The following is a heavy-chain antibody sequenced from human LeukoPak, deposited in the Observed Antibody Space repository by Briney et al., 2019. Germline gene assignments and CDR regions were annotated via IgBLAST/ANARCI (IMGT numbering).Heavy chain of an antibody. CDR3: ARGMGDYARN. Sequence: GGSLRLSCAASGFTFSSYSMNWVRQAPGKGLEWVSSISSSSSYINYADSVKGRFTISRDNAKNSLYLQMNSLRAEDTAVYYCARGMGDYARNWGQGTLVTVSS. V-gene: IGHV3-21*01. J-gene: IGHJ4*02. CDR1: GFTFSSYS. CDR2: ISSSSSYI. D-gene: IGHD4-17*01.